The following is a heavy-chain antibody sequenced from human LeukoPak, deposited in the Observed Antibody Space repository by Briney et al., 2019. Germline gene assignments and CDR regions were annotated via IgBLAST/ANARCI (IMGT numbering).Heavy chain of an antibody. J-gene: IGHJ6*03. CDR3: ARLVYSSSSFGVNYYYYMDV. V-gene: IGHV4-34*01. CDR1: GGSFSGYY. Sequence: PSETLSLTCAVYGGSFSGYYWSWIRQPPGKGLEWIGEINHSGSTNYNPSLKSRVTISVDTSKNQFSLKLSSVTAADTAVYYCARLVYSSSSFGVNYYYYMDVWGKGTTVTVSS. D-gene: IGHD6-6*01. CDR2: INHSGST.